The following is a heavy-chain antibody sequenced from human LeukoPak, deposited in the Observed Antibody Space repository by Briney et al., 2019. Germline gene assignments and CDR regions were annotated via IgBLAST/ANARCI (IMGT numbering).Heavy chain of an antibody. J-gene: IGHJ5*02. V-gene: IGHV3-23*01. CDR1: AFTFTSYS. D-gene: IGHD2-2*01. CDR2: IRGSGGST. Sequence: GASLRLSCPASAFTFTSYSISWVRQAPGEGLEWVSAIRGSGGSTYYADSVEGRFTIPRDNSKNTLYLQMNSLSGEDTDVYYCAKDPGCTSCFLGFDPWGQGTLVTVSS. CDR3: AKDPGCTSCFLGFDP.